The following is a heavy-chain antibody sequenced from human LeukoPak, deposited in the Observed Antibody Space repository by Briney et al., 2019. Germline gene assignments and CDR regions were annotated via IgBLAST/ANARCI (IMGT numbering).Heavy chain of an antibody. CDR3: ALGYRSGWSYFDY. J-gene: IGHJ4*02. CDR1: GCTFSSYA. V-gene: IGHV3-23*01. CDR2: ISGSGGST. Sequence: GGALRLSCAASGCTFSSYAMSWVRQAPGEVREWVSAISGSGGSTYYADSVKGRFTISRDNSKNTLYLQMNSLRAEDTAVYYCALGYRSGWSYFDYWGQGTLVTVSS. D-gene: IGHD6-19*01.